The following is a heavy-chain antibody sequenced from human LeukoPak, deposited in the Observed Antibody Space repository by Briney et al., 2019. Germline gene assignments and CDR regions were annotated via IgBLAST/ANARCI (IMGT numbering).Heavy chain of an antibody. CDR2: IYYSGST. D-gene: IGHD6-13*01. J-gene: IGHJ4*02. V-gene: IGHV4-59*01. CDR1: GGSISSYY. CDR3: ARVTGYRIEDYFDY. Sequence: PSETLSLTCTVSGGSISSYYWSWIRQPPGKGLEWIGYIYYSGSTNYNPSLKSRVTISVETSKNEFSLKLRSVTAADTAVYYCARVTGYRIEDYFDYWGQGTLVSVSS.